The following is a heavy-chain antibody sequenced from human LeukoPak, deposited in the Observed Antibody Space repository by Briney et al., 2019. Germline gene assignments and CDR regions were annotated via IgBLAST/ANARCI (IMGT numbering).Heavy chain of an antibody. CDR3: ARMGYCTRATCGGAFDF. Sequence: ASVKVSCKASGYTFTSYAMNWVRQAPGQGLEWMGWINTNTENPAYAQGFTGRFVFSVDISVSTAYLQINSLKAKDTAVYYCARMGYCTRATCGGAFDFWGQGTLVTVSS. V-gene: IGHV7-4-1*02. CDR2: INTNTENP. D-gene: IGHD2-8*01. CDR1: GYTFTSYA. J-gene: IGHJ4*02.